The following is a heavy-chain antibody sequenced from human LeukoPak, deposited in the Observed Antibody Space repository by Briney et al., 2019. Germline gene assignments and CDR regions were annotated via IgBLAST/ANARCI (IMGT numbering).Heavy chain of an antibody. Sequence: SETLSLTCAVYGGSFSGYYWSWIRQPAGKGLEWIGRIYTSGSTNYNPSLKSRVTMSVDTSKNQFSLKLSSVTAADTAVYYCARTTTVTNFGYWGQGTLVTVSS. CDR3: ARTTTVTNFGY. V-gene: IGHV4-59*10. J-gene: IGHJ4*02. CDR2: IYTSGST. D-gene: IGHD4-17*01. CDR1: GGSFSGYY.